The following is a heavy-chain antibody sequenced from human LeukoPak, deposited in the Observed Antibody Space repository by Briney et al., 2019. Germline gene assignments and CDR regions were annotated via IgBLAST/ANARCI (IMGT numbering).Heavy chain of an antibody. CDR2: INHSGST. CDR1: GGSFSGYY. J-gene: IGHJ4*02. D-gene: IGHD2-8*01. Sequence: PSETLSLTCAVYGGSFSGYYWSWIRQPPGKGLEWIGEINHSGSTNYNPSLKSRVTISVDTSKNQFSLKLSSVTAADTAVYYCARGIVLMVYAIAFFDYWGQGTLVTVSS. V-gene: IGHV4-34*01. CDR3: ARGIVLMVYAIAFFDY.